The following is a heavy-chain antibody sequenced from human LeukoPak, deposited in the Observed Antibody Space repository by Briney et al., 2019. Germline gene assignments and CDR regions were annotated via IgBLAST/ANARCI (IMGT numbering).Heavy chain of an antibody. Sequence: PGGSLRLSCAASGFTFSSYSMNWVRQAPGKGLEWVSCISSSRSIIYYADSVKGRFTISRDNAKNSLYLQMNSLRAEDTAVYYCARDWFHAIDYWGQGTLVTVSS. CDR3: ARDWFHAIDY. V-gene: IGHV3-48*01. J-gene: IGHJ4*02. CDR2: ISSSRSII. D-gene: IGHD2/OR15-2a*01. CDR1: GFTFSSYS.